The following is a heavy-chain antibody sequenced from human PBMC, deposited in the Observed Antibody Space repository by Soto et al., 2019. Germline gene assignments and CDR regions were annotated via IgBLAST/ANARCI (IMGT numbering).Heavy chain of an antibody. V-gene: IGHV4-34*01. J-gene: IGHJ3*01. Sequence: PSETLSLTCTVYGTSFSAYSWTWIRQSPEKGLEWIGEINHSGSTSYNPSLKSRVTMSVDTSKHQFSVKLTSATAADTAVYYCARGPRSLYGSSAFDVWGQGTKVTVSS. D-gene: IGHD2-15*01. CDR3: ARGPRSLYGSSAFDV. CDR1: GTSFSAYS. CDR2: INHSGST.